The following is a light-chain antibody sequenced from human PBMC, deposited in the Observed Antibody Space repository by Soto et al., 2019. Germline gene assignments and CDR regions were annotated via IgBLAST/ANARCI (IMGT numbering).Light chain of an antibody. CDR2: EGG. V-gene: IGLV2-23*01. Sequence: QSVLTQPASVSGSPGQSITISCTGTSSDVGNYNLVSWYQQYPGKAPKLMIYEGGKRPSGVSNRFSCSKSGNTASLTISGLQAEDEADYYCCSFALRSTLIFGGGTK. CDR3: CSFALRSTLI. CDR1: SSDVGNYNL. J-gene: IGLJ2*01.